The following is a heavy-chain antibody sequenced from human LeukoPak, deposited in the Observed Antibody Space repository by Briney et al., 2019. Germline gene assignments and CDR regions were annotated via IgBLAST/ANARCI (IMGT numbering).Heavy chain of an antibody. CDR1: GGTFSSYA. D-gene: IGHD2-2*01. CDR3: ARDCSSTSCRSAFDI. V-gene: IGHV1-69*01. CDR2: IIPIFGTA. J-gene: IGHJ3*02. Sequence: EASVKVSCKASGGTFSSYAISWVRRAPGQGLEWMGGIIPIFGTANYAQKFQGRVTITADESTSTAYMELSSLRSEDTAVYYCARDCSSTSCRSAFDIWGQGTMVTVSS.